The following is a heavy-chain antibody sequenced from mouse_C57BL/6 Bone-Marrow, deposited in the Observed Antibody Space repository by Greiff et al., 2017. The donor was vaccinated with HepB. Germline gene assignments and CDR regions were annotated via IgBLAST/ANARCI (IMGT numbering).Heavy chain of an antibody. CDR3: ARGYYYGSSYYFDY. CDR1: GYSFTGYF. Sequence: EVKLQQSGPELVKPGDSVKISCKASGYSFTGYFMNWVMQSHGKSLEWIGRINPYNGDTFYNQKFKGKATLTVDKSSSTVHMELRSLTSEDSAVYYCARGYYYGSSYYFDYWGQGTTLTVSS. V-gene: IGHV1-20*01. D-gene: IGHD1-1*01. CDR2: INPYNGDT. J-gene: IGHJ2*01.